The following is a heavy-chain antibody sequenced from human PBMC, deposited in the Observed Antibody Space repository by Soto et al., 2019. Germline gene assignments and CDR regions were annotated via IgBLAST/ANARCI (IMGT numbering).Heavy chain of an antibody. CDR2: ISYDGSHK. D-gene: IGHD3-22*01. J-gene: IGHJ4*02. V-gene: IGHV3-30*03. CDR1: GFNFSTYG. CDR3: ARSKSEKTYDSSGYVEY. Sequence: GSLRLSCAVSGFNFSTYGMHWVRQAPGKGLEWVAVISYDGSHKAFADSVKGRIAISRDNSKNTLFLQMNSLREEDTAVYYCARSKSEKTYDSSGYVEYWGQGTLVTVSS.